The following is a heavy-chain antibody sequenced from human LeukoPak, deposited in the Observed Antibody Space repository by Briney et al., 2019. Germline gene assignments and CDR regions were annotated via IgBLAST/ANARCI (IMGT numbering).Heavy chain of an antibody. J-gene: IGHJ4*02. D-gene: IGHD6-13*01. CDR1: GYTFSSYG. Sequence: ASVKVSCKAAGYTFSSYGITWVRQAPGQGLEWMGWMSSSNDNTNYAQKPQGRVTMTTDTSTSTAYMELRSLRSGDTAIYYCARVYRFYNSWPYFDYWGQGTLVTVSS. CDR2: MSSSNDNT. V-gene: IGHV1-18*01. CDR3: ARVYRFYNSWPYFDY.